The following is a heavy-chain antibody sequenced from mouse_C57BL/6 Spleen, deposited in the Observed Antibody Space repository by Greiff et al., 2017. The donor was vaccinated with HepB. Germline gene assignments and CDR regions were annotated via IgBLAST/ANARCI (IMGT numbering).Heavy chain of an antibody. J-gene: IGHJ4*01. CDR1: GYSITSGYY. Sequence: EVQVVESGPGLVKPSQSLSLTCSVTGYSITSGYYWNWIRQFPGNKLEWMGYISYDGSNNYNPSLKNRISITRDTSKNQFFLKLNSVTTEDTATYYCARVYYDYEDAMDYWGQGTSVTVSS. D-gene: IGHD2-4*01. CDR2: ISYDGSN. CDR3: ARVYYDYEDAMDY. V-gene: IGHV3-6*01.